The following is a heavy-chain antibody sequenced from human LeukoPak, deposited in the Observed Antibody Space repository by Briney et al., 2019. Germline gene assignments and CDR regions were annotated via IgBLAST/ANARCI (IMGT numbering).Heavy chain of an antibody. D-gene: IGHD6-19*01. CDR1: GFTFNRNA. V-gene: IGHV3-23*01. Sequence: GGSLRLSCAASGFTFNRNAISWVRQAPGKGLEWVSTIGGSGDKTFYADSVKGRLTISRDNSKNMVHLQMNSLTGEDTALYYCVRRGDASSGWGDHDFWGQGALVTVSS. CDR2: IGGSGDKT. CDR3: VRRGDASSGWGDHDF. J-gene: IGHJ4*02.